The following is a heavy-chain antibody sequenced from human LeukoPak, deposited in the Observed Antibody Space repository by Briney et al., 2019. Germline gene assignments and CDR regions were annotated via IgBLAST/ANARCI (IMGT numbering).Heavy chain of an antibody. CDR1: GFTFSSYS. J-gene: IGHJ4*02. V-gene: IGHV3-21*01. CDR3: AREIYSYGNWGY. D-gene: IGHD5-18*01. CDR2: ISSSSSYI. Sequence: GGSLRLSCAASGFTFSSYSMNWGRQAPGKGLEWVSSISSSSSYIYYADSVKGRFTISRDNAKNSLYLQMNSLRAEDTAVYYCAREIYSYGNWGYWSQGTLVTVSS.